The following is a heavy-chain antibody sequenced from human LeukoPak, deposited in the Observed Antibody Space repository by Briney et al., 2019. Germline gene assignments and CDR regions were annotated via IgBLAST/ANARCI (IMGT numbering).Heavy chain of an antibody. V-gene: IGHV1-58*01. D-gene: IGHD4-17*01. CDR3: AADHPVDYGDYDLFDH. CDR1: GFTFTSSA. CDR2: IVVGSGNT. J-gene: IGHJ4*02. Sequence: SVKVSCTASGFTFTSSAVQWVRQARGQRLEWIGWIVVGSGNTNYAQKFQERVTITRDMSTSTAYMELSSLRSEDTAVYYCAADHPVDYGDYDLFDHWGQGTLVTVSS.